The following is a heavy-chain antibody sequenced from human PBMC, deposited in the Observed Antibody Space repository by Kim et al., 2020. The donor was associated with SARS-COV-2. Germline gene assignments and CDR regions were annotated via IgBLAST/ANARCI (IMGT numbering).Heavy chain of an antibody. CDR3: ARGPQQQLSPLDY. V-gene: IGHV3-30*04. J-gene: IGHJ4*02. D-gene: IGHD6-13*01. CDR2: ISYDGSNK. Sequence: GGSLRLSCAASGFTFSSYAMHWVRQAPGKGLEWVAVISYDGSNKYYADSVKGRFTISRDNSKNTLYLQMNSLRAEDTAVYYCARGPQQQLSPLDYWGQGTLVTVSS. CDR1: GFTFSSYA.